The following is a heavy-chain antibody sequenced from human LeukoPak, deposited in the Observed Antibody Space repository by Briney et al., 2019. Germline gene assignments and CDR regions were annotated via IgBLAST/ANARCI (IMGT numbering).Heavy chain of an antibody. CDR1: GFTFDDYG. CDR2: INWSGGST. CDR3: AELGITMIGGV. V-gene: IGHV3-20*04. D-gene: IGHD3-10*02. J-gene: IGHJ6*04. Sequence: GGSLRLSCAASGFTFDDYGMSWVRQAPGKGLEWVSGINWSGGSTGYADSVKGRFTISRDNAKNLLYLQMNSLRAEDTAVYYCAELGITMIGGVWGKGTTVTISS.